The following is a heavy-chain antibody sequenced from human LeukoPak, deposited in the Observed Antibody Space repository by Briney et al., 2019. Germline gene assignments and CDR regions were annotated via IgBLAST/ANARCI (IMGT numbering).Heavy chain of an antibody. Sequence: GGSLRLSCAASGFTVSGNYMSWVRQAPGKGLEWVSVIYSGGSTYYADSVKGRFTISTDNSKNTLYLQMNSLRAEDMAVYYCAREFSGYAFDIWGQGTMVTVSS. V-gene: IGHV3-66*01. CDR2: IYSGGST. J-gene: IGHJ3*02. CDR1: GFTVSGNY. CDR3: AREFSGYAFDI. D-gene: IGHD5-12*01.